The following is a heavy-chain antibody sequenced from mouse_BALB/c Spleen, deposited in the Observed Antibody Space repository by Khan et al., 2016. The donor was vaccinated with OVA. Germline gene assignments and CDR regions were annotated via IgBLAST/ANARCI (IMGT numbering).Heavy chain of an antibody. CDR2: IRYDGDS. D-gene: IGHD3-1*01. Sequence: EVKLLESGPGLVKPSQSLSLTCSVTGYSITSGYFWNWIRQFPGNKLEWMGYIRYDGDSNYTPSLKNRISITRDTSKNRILLKLNSLIPEDTATYYCARGGSSGPAWFTYWGQGTLVTVSA. CDR1: GYSITSGYF. V-gene: IGHV3-6*02. CDR3: ARGGSSGPAWFTY. J-gene: IGHJ3*01.